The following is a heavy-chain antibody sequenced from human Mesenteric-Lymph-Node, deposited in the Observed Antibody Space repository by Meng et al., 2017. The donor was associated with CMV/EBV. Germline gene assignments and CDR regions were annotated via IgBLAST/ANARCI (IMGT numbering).Heavy chain of an antibody. V-gene: IGHV3-74*01. CDR2: INDDGTTT. CDR1: GFTFSTYW. CDR3: ARAYSSREYYFDY. Sequence: GESLKISCAASGFTFSTYWMHWVRHVPGKGLVWVSRINDDGTTTTYADSVKGRFIISRDNAKNSLYLQMNSLRAEDTALYYCARAYSSREYYFDYWGQGTLVTVSS. J-gene: IGHJ4*02. D-gene: IGHD6-13*01.